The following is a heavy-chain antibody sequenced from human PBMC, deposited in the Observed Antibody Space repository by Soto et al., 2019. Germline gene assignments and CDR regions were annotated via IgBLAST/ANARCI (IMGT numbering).Heavy chain of an antibody. CDR2: ISGSGGST. V-gene: IGHV3-23*01. CDR1: GFTFSSYA. D-gene: IGHD2-15*01. J-gene: IGHJ6*02. CDR3: AKGPTVVTPTIYYYYGMDV. Sequence: VGSLRLSCAASGFTFSSYAMSWVRQAPGKGLEWVSAISGSGGSTYYADSVKGRFTISRDNSKNTLYLQMNSLRAEDTAVYYCAKGPTVVTPTIYYYYGMDVWGQGTTVTVS.